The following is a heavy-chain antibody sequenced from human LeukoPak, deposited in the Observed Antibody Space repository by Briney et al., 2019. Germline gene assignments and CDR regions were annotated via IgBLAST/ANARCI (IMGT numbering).Heavy chain of an antibody. CDR3: ASHVTVLGTRGFDF. J-gene: IGHJ4*02. Sequence: SGTLSLTCAVSRDSITSHSWWSGVGQPPGKGLEWIGEVHHGGASNYDPSLESRVTISVDKSKNRFSLNLRSVTAADTATYYCASHVTVLGTRGFDFWGRGTLVTVS. CDR2: VHHGGAS. D-gene: IGHD6-19*01. V-gene: IGHV4-4*02. CDR1: RDSITSHSW.